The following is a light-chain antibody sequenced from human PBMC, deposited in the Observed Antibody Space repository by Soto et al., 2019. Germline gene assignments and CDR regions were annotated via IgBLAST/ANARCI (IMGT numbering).Light chain of an antibody. CDR2: EVT. V-gene: IGLV2-14*01. Sequence: QSALTQPASVSGSPGQSITISCTGTSSDVGGYDYVSWYQQHPGTAPRLIIFEVTNRPSGVSNRFSGSKSGNTASLTISGLQAEDGADYYCTSYTSSSTQVFGTGTKVTVL. CDR1: SSDVGGYDY. J-gene: IGLJ1*01. CDR3: TSYTSSSTQV.